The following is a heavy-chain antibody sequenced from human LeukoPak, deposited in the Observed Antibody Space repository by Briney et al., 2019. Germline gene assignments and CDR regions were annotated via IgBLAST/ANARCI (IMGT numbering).Heavy chain of an antibody. J-gene: IGHJ4*02. Sequence: GASVKVSCKASGYTFTSYYIHWVRQAPGQGLERMGIVNPSGGSTSYAQNFQGRVTVTRDTSTNTVYMELSSLRSGDTAVYYCAGSTMVRGVWDYWGQGTLVTVSS. V-gene: IGHV1-46*01. D-gene: IGHD3-10*01. CDR3: AGSTMVRGVWDY. CDR1: GYTFTSYY. CDR2: VNPSGGST.